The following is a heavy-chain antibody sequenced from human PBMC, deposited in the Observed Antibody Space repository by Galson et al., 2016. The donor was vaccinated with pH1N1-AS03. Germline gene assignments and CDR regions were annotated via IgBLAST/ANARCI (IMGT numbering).Heavy chain of an antibody. CDR2: IYFSGKT. D-gene: IGHD6-19*01. V-gene: IGHV4-59*01. CDR1: GGSLKSSY. Sequence: VSGGSLKSSYWNWIRQSPGKGLEWIGHIYFSGKTKYNPSLKDRVTISLDTSNNVVSLELTSVTSADTAVYYCARGETIGWYDYWGQGTLVTVSS. CDR3: ARGETIGWYDY. J-gene: IGHJ4*02.